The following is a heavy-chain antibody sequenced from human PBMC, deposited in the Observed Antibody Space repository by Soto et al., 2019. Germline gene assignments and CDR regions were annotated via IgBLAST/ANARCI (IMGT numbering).Heavy chain of an antibody. D-gene: IGHD1-1*01. Sequence: GDSVKVSYKASGYTFTSYGISWVRQAPGQGLEWMGWISAYNGNTNYAQKLQGRVTMTTDTSTSTAYMELRSLRSDDTAVYYCARTKATGSSYYFDYWGQGTLVTVPS. CDR2: ISAYNGNT. V-gene: IGHV1-18*01. CDR3: ARTKATGSSYYFDY. J-gene: IGHJ4*02. CDR1: GYTFTSYG.